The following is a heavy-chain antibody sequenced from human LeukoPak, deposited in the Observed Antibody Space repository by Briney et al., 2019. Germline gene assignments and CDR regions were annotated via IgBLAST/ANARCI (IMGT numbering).Heavy chain of an antibody. D-gene: IGHD2-21*01. CDR1: GFTFSSYA. CDR3: GRSHCGGESC. J-gene: IGHJ4*02. V-gene: IGHV3-7*01. CDR2: INQDGSEK. Sequence: GGSLRLSCAASGFTFSSYAMHWVRQAPGKGLEWVANINQDGSEKNYVDSVKGRFTISRDNSKNSLYLQMNSLRAEDTAVYYCGRSHCGGESCWGQGTLVTASS.